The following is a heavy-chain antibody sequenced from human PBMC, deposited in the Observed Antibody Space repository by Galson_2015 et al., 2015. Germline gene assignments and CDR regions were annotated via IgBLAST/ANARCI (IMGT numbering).Heavy chain of an antibody. D-gene: IGHD3-22*01. V-gene: IGHV4-39*01. CDR1: GGSISSSSYY. Sequence: SETLSLTCTVSGGSISSSSYYWGWIRQPPGKGLEWIGTIYYSGSTYYTPSLKNRVTISVDTSKSQFSLKLSSVTAADTAVYYCARRGGKGYWYYFDYWGQGTLATVSS. CDR2: IYYSGST. CDR3: ARRGGKGYWYYFDY. J-gene: IGHJ4*02.